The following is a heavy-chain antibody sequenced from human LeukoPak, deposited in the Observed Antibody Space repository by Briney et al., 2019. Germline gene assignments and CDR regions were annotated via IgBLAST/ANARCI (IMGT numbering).Heavy chain of an antibody. CDR3: ARAKYYYDSSGYYPLNNWFDP. CDR2: ISSSSSTI. D-gene: IGHD3-22*01. V-gene: IGHV3-48*04. Sequence: GRSRRLSCAASGFTFSSYSMNWVRQAPGKWLEWVSYISSSSSTIYYANSVKGRFTITRDNAKNSLYLQMNSLRSEDTAVYYCARAKYYYDSSGYYPLNNWFDPWGQGTLVTVSS. CDR1: GFTFSSYS. J-gene: IGHJ5*02.